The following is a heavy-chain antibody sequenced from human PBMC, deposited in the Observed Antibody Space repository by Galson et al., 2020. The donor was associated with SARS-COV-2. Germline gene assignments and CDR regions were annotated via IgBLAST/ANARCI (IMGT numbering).Heavy chain of an antibody. D-gene: IGHD3-22*01. J-gene: IGHJ4*02. CDR3: ASIDQDYYDSSGYYPTDY. V-gene: IGHV4-61*01. CDR1: GGSVSSGSYY. CDR2: IYYSGST. Sequence: ASETLSLTCTVSGGSVSSGSYYWSWIRQPPGKGLEWTGYIYYSGSTNYNPSLKSRVTISVDTSKNQFSLKLSSVTAADTAVYYCASIDQDYYDSSGYYPTDYWGQGTLVTVSS.